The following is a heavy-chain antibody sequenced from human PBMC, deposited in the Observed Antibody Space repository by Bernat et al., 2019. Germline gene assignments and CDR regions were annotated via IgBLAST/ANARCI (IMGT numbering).Heavy chain of an antibody. D-gene: IGHD3-16*02. J-gene: IGHJ5*02. CDR3: AGVPSHYDSVWGSYRPSNWFDP. CDR1: GGSISSGGYY. Sequence: QVQLQESGPGLVKPSQTLSLTCTVSGGSISSGGYYWSWIRQHPGKGREWIGYIYYSGSTYYNPSLKSRVTISVDTSKKQFSLKLSSVTAADPAVDYCAGVPSHYDSVWGSYRPSNWFDPWGQGTLVTVSS. V-gene: IGHV4-31*03. CDR2: IYYSGST.